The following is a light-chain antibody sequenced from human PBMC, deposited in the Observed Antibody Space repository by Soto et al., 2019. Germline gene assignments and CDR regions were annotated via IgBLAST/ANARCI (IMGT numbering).Light chain of an antibody. V-gene: IGKV3-11*01. CDR2: DAS. Sequence: ETVLTQSPATLSLSPGERVTLSCRASQSVGSYLAWYQQKPGQAPRLLIYDASNRATGIPARFSGSGSGTDFTLTISSLEPEDFAVYYCQQRTNWPLTFGGGTKVEIK. CDR1: QSVGSY. CDR3: QQRTNWPLT. J-gene: IGKJ4*01.